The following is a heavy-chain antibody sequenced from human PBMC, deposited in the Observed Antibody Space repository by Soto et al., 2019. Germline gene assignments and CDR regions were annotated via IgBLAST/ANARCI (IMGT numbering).Heavy chain of an antibody. Sequence: SQTLSLTCAIPGDSVSSNSAAWNWIRQSPSRGLEWLGRTYYRSKWYNDYAVSVKSRITINPDTSKNQFSLQLNSVTPEDTAVYYCARDHPQYSGSISPFYYYYGMDVWGQGTTVTVSS. CDR3: ARDHPQYSGSISPFYYYYGMDV. D-gene: IGHD6-6*01. J-gene: IGHJ6*02. V-gene: IGHV6-1*01. CDR2: TYYRSKWYN. CDR1: GDSVSSNSAA.